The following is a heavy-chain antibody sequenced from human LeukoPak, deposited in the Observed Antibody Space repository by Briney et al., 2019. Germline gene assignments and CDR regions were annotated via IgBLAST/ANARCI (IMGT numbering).Heavy chain of an antibody. CDR1: GGSISSGDYY. D-gene: IGHD2-2*01. Sequence: SETLSLTCTVSGGSISSGDYYWSWIRQPPGKGLEWIGYIYYSGSTYYNPSPKSRVTISVDTSKNQFSLKLSSVTAADTAVYYCARAGCSSTSCYLDYGGKETLVPFPS. J-gene: IGHJ4*02. V-gene: IGHV4-30-4*01. CDR2: IYYSGST. CDR3: ARAGCSSTSCYLDY.